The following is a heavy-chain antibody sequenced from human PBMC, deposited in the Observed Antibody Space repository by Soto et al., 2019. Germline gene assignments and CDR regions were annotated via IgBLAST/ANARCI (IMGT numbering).Heavy chain of an antibody. V-gene: IGHV3-33*01. Sequence: QVQLVESGGGVVQPGRSLRLSCAASGFTFSSYGMHWVRQAPGKGLEWVAVIWYDGSNKYYADSVKGRFTISRDNSKNTLYLQMNSLRAEDTAVYYCARDRDFWRYFDYWGQGTLATVSS. D-gene: IGHD3-3*01. CDR2: IWYDGSNK. CDR1: GFTFSSYG. CDR3: ARDRDFWRYFDY. J-gene: IGHJ4*02.